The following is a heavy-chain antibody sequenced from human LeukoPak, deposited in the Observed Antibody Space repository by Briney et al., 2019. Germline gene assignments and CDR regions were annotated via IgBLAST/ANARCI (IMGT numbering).Heavy chain of an antibody. CDR2: FSGSGGST. Sequence: GGSLRLSCAASGFTFSSYAMSWVRQAPGKGLEWVSAFSGSGGSTYYADSVKGRFTISRDNSKNTLYLQMNSLRAEDTAVYYCAKVDVWEMITFGGVDYWGQGTLVTVSS. CDR1: GFTFSSYA. CDR3: AKVDVWEMITFGGVDY. D-gene: IGHD3-16*01. V-gene: IGHV3-23*01. J-gene: IGHJ4*02.